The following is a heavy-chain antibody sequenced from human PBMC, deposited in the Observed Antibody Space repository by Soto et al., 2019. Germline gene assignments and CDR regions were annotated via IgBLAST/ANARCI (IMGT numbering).Heavy chain of an antibody. Sequence: ETLSLTCAVSGGSFSGFYWTWIRQPPGEGLEWIGEINHSGTTNFNPSLRSRLTISLDSSKKHFSLKLTSMTAADAAVYYCARADRTLVTSYGLDVWGQGTTVTVSS. V-gene: IGHV4-34*01. J-gene: IGHJ6*02. CDR2: INHSGTT. CDR3: ARADRTLVTSYGLDV. D-gene: IGHD2-21*02. CDR1: GGSFSGFY.